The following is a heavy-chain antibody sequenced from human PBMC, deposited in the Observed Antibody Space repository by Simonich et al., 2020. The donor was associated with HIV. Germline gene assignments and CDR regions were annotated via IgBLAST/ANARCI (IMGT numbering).Heavy chain of an antibody. CDR3: ARRHPTTVTTPYFDY. D-gene: IGHD4-17*01. CDR2: INHSESP. Sequence: QVQLQQWGAGLLKPSETLSLTCAVYGGSFSGYYWSWVRQPPGKGLEWIGEINHSESPNYNPSLQSRVTISVDTSKNQFSLKLSSVTAADTAVYYCARRHPTTVTTPYFDYWGQGTLVTVSS. V-gene: IGHV4-34*01. J-gene: IGHJ4*02. CDR1: GGSFSGYY.